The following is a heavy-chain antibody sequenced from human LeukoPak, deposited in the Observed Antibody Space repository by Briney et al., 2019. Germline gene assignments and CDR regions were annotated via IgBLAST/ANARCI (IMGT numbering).Heavy chain of an antibody. V-gene: IGHV3-53*01. CDR2: IYSGGST. CDR3: ARDRGENYGDYYYYGMDV. J-gene: IGHJ6*02. D-gene: IGHD4-17*01. Sequence: GGSLRLSCAASGFTVSSNYMSWVRQAPGKGLEWVSVIYSGGSTYYADSVKGRFTISRDNSKNTLYLQMNSLRAEDTAVYYCARDRGENYGDYYYYGMDVWGQGTTVTVSS. CDR1: GFTVSSNY.